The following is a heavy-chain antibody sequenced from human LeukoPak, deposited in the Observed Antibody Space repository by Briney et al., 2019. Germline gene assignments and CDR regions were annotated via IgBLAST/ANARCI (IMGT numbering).Heavy chain of an antibody. V-gene: IGHV3-21*01. Sequence: AGGSLRLSCTASGFTFSSYNMNWVRQAPGKGLEWVSSISSSSRYTYYADSVKGRFTISRDNAKDSLYLQMNSLRAEDTAVYYCATDMVGATTKAIDYWGQGTLVTVSS. CDR1: GFTFSSYN. CDR3: ATDMVGATTKAIDY. CDR2: ISSSSRYT. D-gene: IGHD1-26*01. J-gene: IGHJ4*02.